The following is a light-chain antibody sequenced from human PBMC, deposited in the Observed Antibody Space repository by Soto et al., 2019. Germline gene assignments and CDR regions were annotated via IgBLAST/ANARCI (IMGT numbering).Light chain of an antibody. CDR2: DAT. J-gene: IGKJ2*01. V-gene: IGKV1-39*01. CDR3: QQSHSTPFT. Sequence: DIQMTQSPSSLSTSVGDIVTITCRASQTISTYLNWYQQKPGTAPKLLIFDATTLPSGVPSRFSGSGSGTDFTLTISTLQREDFATYYCQQSHSTPFTFGHGARLDIK. CDR1: QTISTY.